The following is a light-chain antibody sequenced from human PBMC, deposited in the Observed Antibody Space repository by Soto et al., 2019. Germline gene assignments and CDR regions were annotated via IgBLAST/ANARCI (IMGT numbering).Light chain of an antibody. CDR1: QSVSGN. CDR3: QQYNNWPPVT. J-gene: IGKJ1*01. CDR2: GAS. Sequence: EIVMTQSPSTLSVSPGERATLSCRASQSVSGNLAWYQQKPGQAPRLLIYGASTRATGIPARFSGSGSGTEFTLTISSLQSEDFAVYYCQQYNNWPPVTFGQGTKVEIK. V-gene: IGKV3-15*01.